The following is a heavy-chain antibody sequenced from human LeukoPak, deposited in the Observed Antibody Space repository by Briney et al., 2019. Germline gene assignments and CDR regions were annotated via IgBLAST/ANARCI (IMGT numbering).Heavy chain of an antibody. CDR2: IDPGDSDT. D-gene: IGHD7-27*01. CDR3: ARQTAMGRSGDY. V-gene: IGHV5-51*01. CDR1: GYSFTNFW. J-gene: IGHJ4*02. Sequence: GESLNISCKASGYSFTNFWIGWVRQTTGKGLEWMGIIDPGDSDTRYTPSFQGQVTISADKSLSTAYLQWNSLRASDTAMYYCARQTAMGRSGDYWGQGILVTVSS.